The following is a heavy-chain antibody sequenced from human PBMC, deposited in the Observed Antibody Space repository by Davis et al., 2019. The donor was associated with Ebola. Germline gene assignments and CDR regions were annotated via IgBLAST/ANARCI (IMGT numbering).Heavy chain of an antibody. J-gene: IGHJ4*02. D-gene: IGHD6-19*01. V-gene: IGHV3-21*01. Sequence: GESLKISCAASGFTFSSYSMNWVRQAPGKGLEWVSSISSSSSYIYYADSVKGRFTISRDNSKNSLYIQMNSLRAEDTALYYCAIDPLSGWTEDYWGQGTLVTVSS. CDR2: ISSSSSYI. CDR1: GFTFSSYS. CDR3: AIDPLSGWTEDY.